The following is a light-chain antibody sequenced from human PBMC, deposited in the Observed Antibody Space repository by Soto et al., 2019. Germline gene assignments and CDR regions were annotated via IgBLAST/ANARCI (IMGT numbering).Light chain of an antibody. CDR1: SSDVGGYNY. CDR3: SSYGGTKRLKV. Sequence: QSALTQPPSASGSPGQSVTISCTGTSSDVGGYNYVSWYQQHPGKAPKVMMYEVSKRPSGVPDRFSGSKSGNTASLTVSGLQAEDEADYYCSSYGGTKRLKVFGGGTKLTVL. J-gene: IGLJ2*01. CDR2: EVS. V-gene: IGLV2-8*01.